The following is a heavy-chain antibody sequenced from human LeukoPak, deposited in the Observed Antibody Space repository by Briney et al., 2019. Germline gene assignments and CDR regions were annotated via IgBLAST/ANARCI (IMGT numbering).Heavy chain of an antibody. V-gene: IGHV3-48*04. Sequence: GGSLRLSCGASGFTFSSYSMNWVRQAPGKGLEWVSFISSSSSTIFYADSVKGRFTISRDNAKNSLYLEMNTLRAEDTAVYYCARDRETYYYDSSGYAPDFDSWGQGTLVTVSS. CDR3: ARDRETYYYDSSGYAPDFDS. J-gene: IGHJ4*02. CDR2: ISSSSSTI. CDR1: GFTFSSYS. D-gene: IGHD3-22*01.